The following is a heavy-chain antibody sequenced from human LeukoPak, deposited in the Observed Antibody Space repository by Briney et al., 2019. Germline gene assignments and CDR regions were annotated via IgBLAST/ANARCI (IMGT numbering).Heavy chain of an antibody. CDR1: GFTVSSNY. D-gene: IGHD2-21*01. CDR3: AREGGGAIGNYFDY. CDR2: IYSGGST. Sequence: PGGSLRLSCAASGFTVSSNYMSWVRQAPGKGLEWVSVIYSGGSTYYADSVKGRFTISRDNSKNTLYLQMNSLRAEDTAVYYCAREGGGAIGNYFDYWGQGTLVTVSS. J-gene: IGHJ4*02. V-gene: IGHV3-53*01.